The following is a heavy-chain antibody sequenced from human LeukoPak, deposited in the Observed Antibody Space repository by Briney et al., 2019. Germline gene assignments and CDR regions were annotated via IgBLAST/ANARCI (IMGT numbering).Heavy chain of an antibody. Sequence: GGSLRLSCAASGFTFSSYAMSWVRQAPGKGLEWVSAISGSGGSTYYADSVKGRFTISRDNSKNTLYLQMNSLRAEDTAVYYCAKDIVVVPGARGGDYWGQGTLVTVSS. J-gene: IGHJ4*02. CDR1: GFTFSSYA. D-gene: IGHD2-2*01. CDR3: AKDIVVVPGARGGDY. CDR2: ISGSGGST. V-gene: IGHV3-23*01.